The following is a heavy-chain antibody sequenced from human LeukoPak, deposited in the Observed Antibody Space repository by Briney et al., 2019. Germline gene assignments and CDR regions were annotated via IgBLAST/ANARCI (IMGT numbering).Heavy chain of an antibody. CDR1: GFTVGSNY. V-gene: IGHV3-53*01. D-gene: IGHD3-10*01. Sequence: GGSLRLSCAASGFTVGSNYMSWVRQAPGKGLEWVSVIYSGGSTYYADSVKGRFTISKDNSKNTLYLQMNSLRAEDTAVYYCARVFYGSAFDWGQGTLVTVSS. CDR2: IYSGGST. J-gene: IGHJ4*02. CDR3: ARVFYGSAFD.